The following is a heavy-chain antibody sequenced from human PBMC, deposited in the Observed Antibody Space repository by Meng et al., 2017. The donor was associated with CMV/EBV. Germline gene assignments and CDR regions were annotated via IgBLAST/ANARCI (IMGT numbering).Heavy chain of an antibody. Sequence: GESLKISCAASGFTFSNAWMSWVRQAPGKGLEWVGRIKSKTDGGTTDYAAPVKGRFTISRDDSKNTLYLQMNSLKTEDTAVYYCTNPLPRRRGYCSSTSCPRWYGMDVWGQGTTVTVSS. D-gene: IGHD2-2*03. CDR1: GFTFSNAW. CDR3: TNPLPRRRGYCSSTSCPRWYGMDV. V-gene: IGHV3-15*01. J-gene: IGHJ6*02. CDR2: IKSKTDGGTT.